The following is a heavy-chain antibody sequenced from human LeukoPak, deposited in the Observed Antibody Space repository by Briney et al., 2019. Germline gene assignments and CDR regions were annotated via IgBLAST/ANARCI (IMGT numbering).Heavy chain of an antibody. CDR1: GFTFSSYG. CDR3: AKILGAWDLHDIVATIEFDY. V-gene: IGHV3-30*18. D-gene: IGHD5-12*01. CDR2: ISYDGSNK. Sequence: GGSLRLSCAASGFTFSSYGMHWVRQAPGKGLEWVAVISYDGSNKYYADSVKGRFTISRDNSKNTLYLQMNSLRAEDTAVYYCAKILGAWDLHDIVATIEFDYWGQGTLVTVSS. J-gene: IGHJ4*02.